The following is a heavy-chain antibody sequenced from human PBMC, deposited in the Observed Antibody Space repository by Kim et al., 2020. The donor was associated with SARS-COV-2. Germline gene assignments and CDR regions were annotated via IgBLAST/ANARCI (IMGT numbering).Heavy chain of an antibody. D-gene: IGHD1-1*01. CDR2: INPDSGNT. J-gene: IGHJ1*01. CDR3: ARGFGAGNGAEYFHH. CDR1: GYTFTSYA. V-gene: IGHV1-3*01. Sequence: ASVKVSCKASGYTFTSYAMHWVRQAPGQGLEWMGWINPDSGNTKYSQKFQGRVTITRNTSISTAYMELSSLRSEDTAVYYCARGFGAGNGAEYFHH.